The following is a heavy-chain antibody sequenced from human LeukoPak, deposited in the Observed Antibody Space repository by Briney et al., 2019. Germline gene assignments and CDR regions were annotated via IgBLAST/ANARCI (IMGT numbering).Heavy chain of an antibody. CDR2: MSPNSGDT. Sequence: GASVKVSCKTSGGTFSSYAISWVRQAPGQRPEWMGRMSPNSGDTGYAQKFQDRVTMTRNTSISTAYMELSSLRSDDTAVYYCARGPPNWGYDYWGPGTLVTVSS. J-gene: IGHJ4*02. D-gene: IGHD7-27*01. CDR1: GGTFSSYA. V-gene: IGHV1-8*02. CDR3: ARGPPNWGYDY.